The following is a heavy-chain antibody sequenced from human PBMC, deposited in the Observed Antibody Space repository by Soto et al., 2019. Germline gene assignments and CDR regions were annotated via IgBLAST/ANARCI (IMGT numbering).Heavy chain of an antibody. V-gene: IGHV4-34*01. J-gene: IGHJ3*02. CDR2: MSHRGGT. CDR3: ARVERGTATTVVDAFDI. CDR1: GGSVSRGSYY. D-gene: IGHD1-1*01. Sequence: QVQLQQWGAGLLKPSETLSLTCAVYGGSVSRGSYYWSWIRQPPGKGLEWIGEMSHRGGTHFNPSLKSRVTISVDTSKHQFSLKMRFVTAADTALYYCARVERGTATTVVDAFDICGPGTMVTVSS.